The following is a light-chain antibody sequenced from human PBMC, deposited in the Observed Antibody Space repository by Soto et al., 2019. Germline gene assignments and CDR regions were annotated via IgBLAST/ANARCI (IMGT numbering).Light chain of an antibody. J-gene: IGLJ1*01. Sequence: QSVLTQPASVSGSPGQSITISCSGTSSDVGSSNLVSSYQQHPGKAPKLIIFEGDRRPSGVSGRFSGSKSGNTASLTISGLQAEDAADYYCCSFARSTTFYVFGTGTKVTVL. CDR3: CSFARSTTFYV. V-gene: IGLV2-23*01. CDR2: EGD. CDR1: SSDVGSSNL.